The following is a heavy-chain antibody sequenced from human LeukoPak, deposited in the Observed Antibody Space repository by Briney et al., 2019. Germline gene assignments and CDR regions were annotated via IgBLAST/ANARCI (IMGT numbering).Heavy chain of an antibody. J-gene: IGHJ6*02. V-gene: IGHV1-69*13. CDR1: GGTFSSYA. CDR3: AREGYSSSWYSAKPRPYYGMDV. Sequence: SVKVSCKASGGTFSSYAISWVRQAPGQGPEWMGGIIPIFGTANYAQKFQGRVTITADESTSTAYMELSSLRSEDTAVYYCAREGYSSSWYSAKPRPYYGMDVWGQGTTVTVSS. D-gene: IGHD6-13*01. CDR2: IIPIFGTA.